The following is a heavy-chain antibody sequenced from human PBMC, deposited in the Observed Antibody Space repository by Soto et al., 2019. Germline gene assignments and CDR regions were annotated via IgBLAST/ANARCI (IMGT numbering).Heavy chain of an antibody. J-gene: IGHJ4*02. D-gene: IGHD5-12*01. CDR3: AKDASGYDTAFDY. Sequence: PGGSLRLSCVASGFTFDDYTMHWVRQAPGKGLEWVSLISSDGTSTYYADSLKGRFTISRDNSKNSLFLQMNNLRTEDTALYYCAKDASGYDTAFDYWGQGTLVTVSS. V-gene: IGHV3-43*01. CDR1: GFTFDDYT. CDR2: ISSDGTST.